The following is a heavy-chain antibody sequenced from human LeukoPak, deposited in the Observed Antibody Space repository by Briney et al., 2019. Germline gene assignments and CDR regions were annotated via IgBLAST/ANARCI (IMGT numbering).Heavy chain of an antibody. Sequence: GGSLKLSCAASGFTFSGSAMHWVRQASGKGLEWVGRIRRKANSYATAYAASVKGRFTISRDDSKNTAYLQMNSLRTEDTAVYYCTPSTEYYGSGSYTFYYYGMDVWGQGTTVTVSS. CDR3: TPSTEYYGSGSYTFYYYGMDV. V-gene: IGHV3-73*01. CDR2: IRRKANSYAT. D-gene: IGHD3-10*01. J-gene: IGHJ6*02. CDR1: GFTFSGSA.